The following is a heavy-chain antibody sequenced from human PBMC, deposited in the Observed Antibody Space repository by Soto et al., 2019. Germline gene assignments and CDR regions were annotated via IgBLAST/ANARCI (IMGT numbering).Heavy chain of an antibody. CDR3: ASPKIACYNGFDP. CDR1: GGSISSSSYY. Sequence: QLQLQESGPGLVKPSETLSLTCTVSGGSISSSSYYWGWIRQPPGKGLEWIGSIYYSGSTYYNPSLNSRVTISVDTSKSQCSLKLNSVTAADTAVYYCASPKIACYNGFDPWGQGPRVSVSS. V-gene: IGHV4-39*01. J-gene: IGHJ5*02. D-gene: IGHD3-3*02. CDR2: IYYSGST.